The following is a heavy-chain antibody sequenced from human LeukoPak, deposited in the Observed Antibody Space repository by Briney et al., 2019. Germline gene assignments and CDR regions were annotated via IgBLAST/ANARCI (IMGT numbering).Heavy chain of an antibody. CDR3: AELGITMIGGV. CDR2: NSSSGRTI. CDR1: GFTFSSYS. Sequence: GGSLRLSCAASGFTFSSYSMKWVRRAPGEGLEGVSYNSSSGRTIYYADSVKGRVTIYRDNAKNSLYLQMNSLRAEDTAVYYCAELGITMIGGVWGKGTTVTISS. D-gene: IGHD3-10*02. V-gene: IGHV3-48*04. J-gene: IGHJ6*04.